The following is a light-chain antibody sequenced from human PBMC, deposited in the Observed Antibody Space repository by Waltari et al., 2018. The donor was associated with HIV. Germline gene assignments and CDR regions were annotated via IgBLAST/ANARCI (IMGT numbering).Light chain of an antibody. J-gene: IGLJ2*01. Sequence: QSVLTQPPSAFGTPGQRVTISCSGSSSNIGSNTVNWYQQPPGTAPKLLIYGNNQRPSGVPDRFSGSKSGTSASLAIGGLQSEDEADYYCAAWDDSLNGVVFGGGTKLTVL. CDR2: GNN. CDR3: AAWDDSLNGVV. V-gene: IGLV1-44*01. CDR1: SSNIGSNT.